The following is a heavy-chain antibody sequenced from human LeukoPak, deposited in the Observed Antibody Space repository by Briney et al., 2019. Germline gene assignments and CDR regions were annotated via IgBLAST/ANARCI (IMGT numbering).Heavy chain of an antibody. CDR3: ARDLLEDTAMVT. Sequence: GGSLRLSCAASGFTFSSYSMNWVRQAPGKGLEWVSSISSSSSYIYYADSVKGRFTISRDNAKNSLYLQMNSLRAEDTAVYYCARDLLEDTAMVTWGQGTLVTVSS. J-gene: IGHJ5*02. CDR2: ISSSSSYI. CDR1: GFTFSSYS. D-gene: IGHD5-18*01. V-gene: IGHV3-21*04.